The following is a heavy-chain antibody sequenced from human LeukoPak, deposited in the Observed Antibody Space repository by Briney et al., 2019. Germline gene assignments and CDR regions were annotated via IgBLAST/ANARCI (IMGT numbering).Heavy chain of an antibody. CDR3: ATVRAEVTTREFDY. CDR1: GFTFSSNW. Sequence: GGSLRLSCAASGFTFSSNWMSWVRQAPGKGLEWVANINQDGSEKYYVDSVKGRFTISRDNAKNSLYLQMDSLRAEDTAVYYCATVRAEVTTREFDYWGQGTLVTVSS. V-gene: IGHV3-7*01. D-gene: IGHD4-17*01. J-gene: IGHJ4*02. CDR2: INQDGSEK.